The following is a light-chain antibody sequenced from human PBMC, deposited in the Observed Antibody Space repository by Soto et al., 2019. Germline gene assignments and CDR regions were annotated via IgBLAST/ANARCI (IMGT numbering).Light chain of an antibody. CDR1: QTISNQ. V-gene: IGKV3-11*01. CDR2: DAS. J-gene: IGKJ5*01. Sequence: EIVLTQSPVTLTLSPGERATLSCRARQTISNQLAWYQQKPGQAPRLLTYDASRRVTGIPARFSGSGSGTDFTLTLSSLEPEDFAVYYCQQRAGSSTFGQGTRLEIK. CDR3: QQRAGSST.